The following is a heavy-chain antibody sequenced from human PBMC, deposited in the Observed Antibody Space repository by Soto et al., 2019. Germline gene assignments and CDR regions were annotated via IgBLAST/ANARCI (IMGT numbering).Heavy chain of an antibody. D-gene: IGHD3-22*01. CDR2: ISYDGSNK. Sequence: QVQLVESGGGVVQPGRSLRLSCAASGFTFSSYGMHWVRQAPGKGLEWVAVISYDGSNKYYADSVKGRFTIARDNSKNTLYLQMNSLRAEDTAVYYCAKEEDYYGSSGYYLVGGGMDVWGQGTTVTVSS. CDR3: AKEEDYYGSSGYYLVGGGMDV. CDR1: GFTFSSYG. V-gene: IGHV3-30*18. J-gene: IGHJ6*02.